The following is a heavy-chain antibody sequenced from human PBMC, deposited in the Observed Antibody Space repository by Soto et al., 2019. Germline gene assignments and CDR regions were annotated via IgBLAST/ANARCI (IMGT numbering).Heavy chain of an antibody. J-gene: IGHJ4*02. D-gene: IGHD5-18*01. CDR1: GYTFSTYG. Sequence: QGQLVQSGAEVKKPGASVKVSCKASGYTFSTYGVSWVRQAPGQGLEWMGWITVSNGNTNYIDNLQGRVTMTTDTSTTTAYMELWRLRSDDTAVYYCARSYXYGSYWYFDDWGQGTLVIVSS. V-gene: IGHV1-18*04. CDR2: ITVSNGNT. CDR3: ARSYXYGSYWYFDD.